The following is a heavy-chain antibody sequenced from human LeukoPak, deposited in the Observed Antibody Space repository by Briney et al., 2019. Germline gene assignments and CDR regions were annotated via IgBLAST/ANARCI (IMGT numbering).Heavy chain of an antibody. J-gene: IGHJ6*02. CDR2: IYYSGST. CDR1: GGSISSYY. D-gene: IGHD2-21*01. Sequence: PSETLSLTCTVSGGSISSYYWSWIRQPPGKGLEWIGYIYYSGSTNYNPSLKSRVTISVDTSKNQFSLKLSSVTAADTAVYYCARDRHMGYYYYGMDVWGQGTTVTVSS. V-gene: IGHV4-59*01. CDR3: ARDRHMGYYYYGMDV.